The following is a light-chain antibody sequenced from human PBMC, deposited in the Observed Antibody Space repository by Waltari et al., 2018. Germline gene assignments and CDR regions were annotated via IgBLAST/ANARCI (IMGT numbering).Light chain of an antibody. Sequence: QSVLTQPPSVSAAPGQRVTIPCSGGSSNIGNNYVSCYRQFPGTAPKLFIYEESELPSGIPGRFSGSKSGTSATLDITGLQAGDEDDYYCGTWDSSLSGAVFGGGTHLTVL. V-gene: IGLV1-51*02. CDR2: EES. CDR3: GTWDSSLSGAV. J-gene: IGLJ7*01. CDR1: SSNIGNNY.